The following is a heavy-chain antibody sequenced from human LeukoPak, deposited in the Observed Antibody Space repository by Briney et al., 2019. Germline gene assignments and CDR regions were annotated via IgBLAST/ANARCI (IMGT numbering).Heavy chain of an antibody. D-gene: IGHD3-16*01. CDR2: ISGGSSTI. CDR1: GFTLRTYS. V-gene: IGHV3-48*01. CDR3: ARDRGDHYGMDV. J-gene: IGHJ6*02. Sequence: GGSLRLSCAASGFTLRTYSMNWVRKAPGKGLEWVSYISGGSSTIYYADSVKGRFTISRDNAKNSLYLEMNSLRAEDTAVFYCARDRGDHYGMDVWGQGTTVTVSS.